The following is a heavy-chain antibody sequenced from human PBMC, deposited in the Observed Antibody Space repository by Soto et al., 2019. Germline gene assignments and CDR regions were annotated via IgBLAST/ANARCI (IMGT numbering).Heavy chain of an antibody. CDR3: AIDPPSYYYNSSGYYSGGAFDI. CDR1: GFTFSSYA. J-gene: IGHJ3*02. D-gene: IGHD3-22*01. V-gene: IGHV3-30-3*01. Sequence: QVQLVESGGGVVQPGRSLRLSCAASGFTFSSYAMHWVRQAPGKGLEWVAVISYDGSNKYYADSVKGRFTISRDNSKNTLFLQINSIKAEDTAVYYCAIDPPSYYYNSSGYYSGGAFDIWGQGTMVTVSS. CDR2: ISYDGSNK.